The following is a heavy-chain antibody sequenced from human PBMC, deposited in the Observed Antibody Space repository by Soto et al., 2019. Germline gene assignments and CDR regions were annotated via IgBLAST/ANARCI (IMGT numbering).Heavy chain of an antibody. CDR1: GLTFSSYS. Sequence: EVQLVESGGGLVKPGGSLRLSCAASGLTFSSYSMNWVRQAPGKGLEWVSYISSSSSTIYYADSVKGRFTISRDNAKNSQYLQMNSLRAEDTAVYYCARHPERIAEIGWFDPWGQGTLVTVSS. V-gene: IGHV3-48*01. CDR2: ISSSSSTI. D-gene: IGHD6-13*01. J-gene: IGHJ5*02. CDR3: ARHPERIAEIGWFDP.